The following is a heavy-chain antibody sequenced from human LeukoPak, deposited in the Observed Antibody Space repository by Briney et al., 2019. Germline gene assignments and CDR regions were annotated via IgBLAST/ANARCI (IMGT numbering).Heavy chain of an antibody. CDR1: GGSISSGGYS. CDR3: ARASPGYDSSGYLQGYYYMDV. D-gene: IGHD3-22*01. J-gene: IGHJ6*03. V-gene: IGHV4-30-2*01. Sequence: SETLSLTCAVSGGSISSGGYSWSWIRQPPGKGLEWIGYIYHSGSTYYNPSLKSRVTISVDGSKNQFSLKLSSVTAADTAVYYCARASPGYDSSGYLQGYYYMDVWGKGTTATVSS. CDR2: IYHSGST.